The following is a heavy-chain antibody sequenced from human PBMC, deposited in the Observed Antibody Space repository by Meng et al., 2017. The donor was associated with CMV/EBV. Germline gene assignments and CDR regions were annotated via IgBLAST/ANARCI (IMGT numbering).Heavy chain of an antibody. CDR3: ARDSGRGYCSGRSCYNPD. V-gene: IGHV3-7*01. D-gene: IGHD2-15*01. CDR1: GFTFSSYW. J-gene: IGHJ6*02. Sequence: GESLKISCAASGFTFSSYWMSWVRQAPGKGLEWVANIKQDGSEKYYVDSVKGRFTISRDNAKNSLYLQMNSLRAEDTAVYYCARDSGRGYCSGRSCYNPDWGQGTTVTVSS. CDR2: IKQDGSEK.